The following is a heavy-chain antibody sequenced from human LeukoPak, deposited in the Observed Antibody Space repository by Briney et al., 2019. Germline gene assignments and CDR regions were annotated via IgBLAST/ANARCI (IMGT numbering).Heavy chain of an antibody. CDR1: GFTFSNYW. CDR3: ARVSGGSFDY. J-gene: IGHJ4*02. V-gene: IGHV3-7*01. Sequence: GGSLRLSCAASGFTFSNYWMNWVRQAPGKGLEWVANIKQDGSETYYVDSVKGRFTISRDNAKNSLYLQMNSLRAEDTAVYYCARVSGGSFDYWGQGTLVTVSS. CDR2: IKQDGSET.